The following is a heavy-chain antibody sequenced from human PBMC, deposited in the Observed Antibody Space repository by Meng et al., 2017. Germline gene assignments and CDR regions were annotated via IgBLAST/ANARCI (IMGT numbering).Heavy chain of an antibody. CDR2: IYYSGST. D-gene: IGHD3-10*01. Sequence: SETLSLTCTVSGGSISSGGYYWSWIRQHPGKGLEWIGYIYYSGSTYYNPSLKSRVTISVDTSKNQFSLKLSSVTAADTAVYYCARDNRVLLWVGELLYESNAFDIWGQGTMVTVSS. CDR3: ARDNRVLLWVGELLYESNAFDI. J-gene: IGHJ3*02. CDR1: GGSISSGGYY. V-gene: IGHV4-31*03.